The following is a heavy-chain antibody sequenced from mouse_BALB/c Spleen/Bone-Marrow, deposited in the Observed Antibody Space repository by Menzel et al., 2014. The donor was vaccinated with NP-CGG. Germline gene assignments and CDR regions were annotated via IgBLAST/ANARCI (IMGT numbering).Heavy chain of an antibody. CDR1: GYTFTNYW. Sequence: VQLQQSGAELAKPGASVKMSCKASGYTFTNYWMHWVKQRPGQGLEWIGYINPSTGYTEYNQKFKDKTTLTADKSSSTAYMHLSSLTSEDSAVYYCARIYYYGRDYWGQGTTLTVSS. D-gene: IGHD1-1*01. CDR2: INPSTGYT. J-gene: IGHJ2*01. V-gene: IGHV1-7*01. CDR3: ARIYYYGRDY.